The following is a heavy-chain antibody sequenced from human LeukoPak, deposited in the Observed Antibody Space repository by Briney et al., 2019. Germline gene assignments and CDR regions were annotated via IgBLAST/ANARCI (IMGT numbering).Heavy chain of an antibody. D-gene: IGHD2-2*01. V-gene: IGHV4-39*01. CDR2: IYYSGST. J-gene: IGHJ4*02. CDR1: GGSISSSSYY. CDR3: ARHHTITSMEREREY. Sequence: SETLSLTCTVSGGSISSSSYYWGWIRQPPGKGLEWIGSIYYSGSTYYNPSLKSRVTISVDTSKNQFSLKLSSVTAADTAVYYCARHHTITSMEREREYWGQGTLVTVSS.